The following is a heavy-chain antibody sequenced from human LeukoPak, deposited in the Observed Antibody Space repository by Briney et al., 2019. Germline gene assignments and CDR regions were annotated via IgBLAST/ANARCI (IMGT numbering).Heavy chain of an antibody. CDR1: GFTFSTFA. D-gene: IGHD6-13*01. Sequence: PGGSLRLSCAASGFTFSTFAMIWVRQPPGKGLEWVSSIFPSGGEIHYADPVRGRFTISRDNSKSTLSLQMNSLRAEDTAVYYCAKDAIDIYSSSWLWYFDYWGQGTLVTVSS. J-gene: IGHJ4*02. CDR2: IFPSGGEI. V-gene: IGHV3-23*01. CDR3: AKDAIDIYSSSWLWYFDY.